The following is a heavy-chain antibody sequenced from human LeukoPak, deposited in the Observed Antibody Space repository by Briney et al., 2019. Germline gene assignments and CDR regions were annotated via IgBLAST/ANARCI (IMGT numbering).Heavy chain of an antibody. D-gene: IGHD5-12*01. CDR2: IIPIFGTA. V-gene: IGHV1-69*01. Sequence: SVKVSCKASGGTFSSCAISWVRQAPGQGLEWMGGIIPIFGTANYAQKFQGRVTITADESTSTAYMELSSLRSEDTAVYYCARAITYYYYYYYMDVWGKGTTVTVSS. CDR3: ARAITYYYYYYYMDV. CDR1: GGTFSSCA. J-gene: IGHJ6*03.